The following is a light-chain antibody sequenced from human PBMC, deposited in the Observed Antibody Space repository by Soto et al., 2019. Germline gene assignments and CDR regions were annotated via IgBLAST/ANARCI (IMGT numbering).Light chain of an antibody. V-gene: IGKV1-39*01. CDR1: QSISNY. CDR3: QQSYTTPWT. J-gene: IGKJ1*01. CDR2: GAS. Sequence: DIQMTQSPSSLSASVGDRVTITCRASQSISNYLNWYQQKPGKAPKFLIYGASSLQSGVPSRFSGSGSGTDFTLTIDRLQPEDFATYYCQQSYTTPWTFGLGTKVDIK.